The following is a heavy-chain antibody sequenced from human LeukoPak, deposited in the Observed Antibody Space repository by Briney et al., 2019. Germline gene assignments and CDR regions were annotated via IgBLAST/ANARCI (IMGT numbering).Heavy chain of an antibody. J-gene: IGHJ4*02. CDR2: IYYSGST. Sequence: SETLSLTCTVSGGSISSSSYYWGWIRQPPGKGLEWIGSIYYSGSTYYNPSLKSRVTISVDTSKNQFSLKLSSVTAADTAVYYCARGGDGYKGTLDYWGQGTLVTVSS. CDR1: GGSISSSSYY. V-gene: IGHV4-39*07. CDR3: ARGGDGYKGTLDY. D-gene: IGHD5-24*01.